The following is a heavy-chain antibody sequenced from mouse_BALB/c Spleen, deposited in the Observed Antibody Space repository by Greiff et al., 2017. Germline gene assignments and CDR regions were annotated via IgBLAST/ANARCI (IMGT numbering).Heavy chain of an antibody. CDR3: ASGGGLYAMDY. J-gene: IGHJ4*01. CDR1: GFTFSSYG. Sequence: EVKLMESGGDLVKPGGSLKLSCAASGFTFSSYGMSWVRQTPDKRLEWVATISSGGSYTYYPDSVKGRFTISRDNAKNTLYLQMSSLKSEDTAMYYCASGGGLYAMDYWGQGTSVTVSS. CDR2: ISSGGSYT. V-gene: IGHV5-6*01.